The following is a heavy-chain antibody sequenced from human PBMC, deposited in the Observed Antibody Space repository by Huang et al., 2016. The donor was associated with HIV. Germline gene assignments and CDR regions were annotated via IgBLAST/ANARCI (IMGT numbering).Heavy chain of an antibody. Sequence: QVQLVQSGAEVKKPGSSVKVSCKASGGTVSSYVISWVRQAPGQGLEWMGGITPILDKTNDAQEFQGRVTIIADESTRTAYMEMSSLRPEDTATYYCATGPRGSGSFNWGQGTLVIVSS. V-gene: IGHV1-69*01. CDR1: GGTVSSYV. CDR3: ATGPRGSGSFN. CDR2: ITPILDKT. J-gene: IGHJ4*02. D-gene: IGHD1-26*01.